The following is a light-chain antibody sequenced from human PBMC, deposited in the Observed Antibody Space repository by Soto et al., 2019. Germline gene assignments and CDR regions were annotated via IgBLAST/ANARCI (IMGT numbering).Light chain of an antibody. CDR2: AAS. Sequence: IQFTQSPSSLSASIGYRVTITCRASQDIIYFLAWYQQKPGKAPNLLIYAASTLQSGVPSRFSGSGSGTDFTLTISSLQPEDFATYFCQQLNSYPLTFGQGPRLAI. CDR1: QDIIYF. CDR3: QQLNSYPLT. J-gene: IGKJ5*01. V-gene: IGKV1-9*01.